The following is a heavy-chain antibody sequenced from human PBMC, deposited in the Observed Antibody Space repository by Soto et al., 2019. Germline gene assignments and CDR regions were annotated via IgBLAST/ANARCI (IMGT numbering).Heavy chain of an antibody. D-gene: IGHD3-3*02. CDR1: GDSFSCYF. V-gene: IGHV4-34*01. J-gene: IGHJ4*02. CDR2: ITEGGTT. CDR3: ARGADAMLSPHFDY. Sequence: SETLSLTCAVHGDSFSCYFWTWIRQPPGKGLEWIAEITEGGTTNYSPSLKSRVSIAVDSSKRQFSLTLSSVTAADTAMYYWARGADAMLSPHFDYWSQGSLVTVSS.